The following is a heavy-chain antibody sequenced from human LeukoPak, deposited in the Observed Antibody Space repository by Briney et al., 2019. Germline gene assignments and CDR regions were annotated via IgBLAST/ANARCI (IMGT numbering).Heavy chain of an antibody. CDR1: GYSFTSYW. D-gene: IGHD1-7*01. V-gene: IGHV5-51*01. CDR2: IYPGDSDT. Sequence: GESLKISCKGSGYSFTSYWLGWVRQMPGEGLEWMGIIYPGDSDTRYSPSFQGQVTISADTSISTAYLQWSSLKASDTAMYYCARPPTSSITGTTLDYWGKGTLVTVSS. J-gene: IGHJ4*02. CDR3: ARPPTSSITGTTLDY.